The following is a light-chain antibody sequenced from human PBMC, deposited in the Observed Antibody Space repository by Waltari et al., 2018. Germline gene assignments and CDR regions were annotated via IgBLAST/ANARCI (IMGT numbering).Light chain of an antibody. CDR3: MQATHIPYT. J-gene: IGKJ2*01. Sequence: DTVMTPTPPSRSVTPGNPAPIPCQSSHSLLSTDGKTYLYWYLQKPGQSPQLLIYEVSVRFSGVPDRFSGSGSGTDFTLKISRVEAEDVGIYYCMQATHIPYTFGQGTKLQIK. CDR1: HSLLSTDGKTY. V-gene: IGKV2-29*02. CDR2: EVS.